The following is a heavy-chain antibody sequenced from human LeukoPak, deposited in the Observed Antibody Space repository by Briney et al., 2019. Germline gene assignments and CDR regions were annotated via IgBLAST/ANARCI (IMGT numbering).Heavy chain of an antibody. CDR2: IKSKTDGGTT. CDR3: ANLPPMTTVTTVPWDY. CDR1: GFTFSNAW. Sequence: SGGSLRLSCAASGFTFSNAWMSWVRQAPGKGLEWVGRIKSKTDGGTTDYAAPVKGRFTISRDDSKNTLYLQMNSLRAEDTAVYYCANLPPMTTVTTVPWDYWGQGTLVTVSS. V-gene: IGHV3-15*01. J-gene: IGHJ4*02. D-gene: IGHD4-17*01.